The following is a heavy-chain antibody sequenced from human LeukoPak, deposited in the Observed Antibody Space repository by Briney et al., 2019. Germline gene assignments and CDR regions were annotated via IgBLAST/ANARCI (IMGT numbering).Heavy chain of an antibody. D-gene: IGHD1-26*01. V-gene: IGHV3-53*05. J-gene: IGHJ4*02. CDR1: GFTVSSNY. CDR2: IYSGGST. Sequence: GGSLRLSCAASGFTVSSNYMSWVRQAPGKGLEWVSVIYSGGSTYYADAVEGRFTISRDNSKNTLFPQMNSLTTDDTAVYYCAEGSYYAYWGQGTLVTVSS. CDR3: AEGSYYAY.